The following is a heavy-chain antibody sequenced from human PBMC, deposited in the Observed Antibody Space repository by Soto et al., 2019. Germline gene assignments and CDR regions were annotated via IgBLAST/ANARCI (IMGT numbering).Heavy chain of an antibody. CDR1: GFTFSNYG. CDR3: AKDHLTTTVTTVGY. J-gene: IGHJ4*02. V-gene: IGHV3-30*18. CDR2: ISYHGSDK. Sequence: QVQLVESGGGVVQPGRSLRLSCAASGFTFSNYGMHWVRQAPGKGLEWVAVISYHGSDKYYADSVKGRFTISRDNSKNTLYLLMAGLRAEDSAVYYCAKDHLTTTVTTVGYWGQGTLVTVSS. D-gene: IGHD4-17*01.